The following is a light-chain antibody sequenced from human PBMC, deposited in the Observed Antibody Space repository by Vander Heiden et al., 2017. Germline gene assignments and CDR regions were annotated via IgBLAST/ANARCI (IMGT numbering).Light chain of an antibody. CDR1: SSDVGGYNY. J-gene: IGLJ1*01. Sequence: QSALTQPASVSGSPGQSITISCTGTSSDVGGYNYVSWYRQHPGKAPKLRSSEVSNRPSGVSNRFSGSKSGNTASLTISGLQAEDEADYYCSSYTSSSTLCVFGTGTKVTVL. CDR2: EVS. V-gene: IGLV2-14*01. CDR3: SSYTSSSTLCV.